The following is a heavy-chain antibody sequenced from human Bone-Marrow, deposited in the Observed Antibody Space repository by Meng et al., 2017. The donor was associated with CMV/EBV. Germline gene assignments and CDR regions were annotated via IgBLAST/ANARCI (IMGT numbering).Heavy chain of an antibody. J-gene: IGHJ4*02. CDR2: ISSSSSTI. Sequence: GGSLRLSCAASGFTFSSYSMNWVRQAPGKGLEWVSYISSSSSTIYYADSVKGRFTISRDNAKNSLYLQMNSLRAEDTAVYYCARDLSGELPRWGQGTLVTVSS. CDR3: ARDLSGELPR. D-gene: IGHD1-26*01. CDR1: GFTFSSYS. V-gene: IGHV3-48*04.